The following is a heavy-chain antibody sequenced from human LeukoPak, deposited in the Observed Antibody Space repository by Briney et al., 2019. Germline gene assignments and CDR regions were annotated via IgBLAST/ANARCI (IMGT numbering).Heavy chain of an antibody. Sequence: GESLKISCEGSGYIFSTYWIGWVRQMPGKGLEWMGNIYPGDSDTRYSPSFQGQVTISADKSISTAYLQWSSLKASDTAIYYCARFMTIPYYYYMDVWGKGTTVTVSS. CDR2: IYPGDSDT. CDR1: GYIFSTYW. V-gene: IGHV5-51*01. CDR3: ARFMTIPYYYYMDV. D-gene: IGHD2-21*01. J-gene: IGHJ6*03.